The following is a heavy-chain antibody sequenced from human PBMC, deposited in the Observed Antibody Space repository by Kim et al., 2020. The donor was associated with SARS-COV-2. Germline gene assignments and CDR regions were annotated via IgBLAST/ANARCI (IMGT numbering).Heavy chain of an antibody. D-gene: IGHD6-19*01. CDR2: TYYRSKWNT. Sequence: SQTLSLTCDISGDSVSSNSAAWNWIRQSPSRGLEWLGRTYYRSKWNTDYALSVKGRITINPDTSKNQFSLQLNSVTPEDTAVYYCARDRQRAGTGVDYWGQGTLVTVSS. V-gene: IGHV6-1*01. CDR3: ARDRQRAGTGVDY. CDR1: GDSVSSNSAA. J-gene: IGHJ4*02.